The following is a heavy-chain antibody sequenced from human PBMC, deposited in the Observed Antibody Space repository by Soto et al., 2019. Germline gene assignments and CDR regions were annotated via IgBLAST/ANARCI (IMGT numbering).Heavy chain of an antibody. D-gene: IGHD7-27*01. Sequence: EVQLVESGGGLVQPGGSLRLSCAASGFTFSSYSMNWVRQAPGKGLEWVSYISSSSSTIYYADSVKGRFTISRDNAKNSLYLPMNSLRAEDTAVYYCARSQLGIMWYFDLWGRGNLVTVAS. V-gene: IGHV3-48*01. CDR3: ARSQLGIMWYFDL. J-gene: IGHJ2*01. CDR1: GFTFSSYS. CDR2: ISSSSSTI.